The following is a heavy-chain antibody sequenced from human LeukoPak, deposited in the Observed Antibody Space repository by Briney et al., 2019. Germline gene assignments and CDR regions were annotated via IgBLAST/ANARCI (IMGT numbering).Heavy chain of an antibody. J-gene: IGHJ6*02. D-gene: IGHD3-9*01. V-gene: IGHV4-59*01. Sequence: SETLSLTCTVSGGSISSYYWSWIRQPPGKGLEWIGYIYYSGSTNYNPSLKSRVTISVDTSKNQFSLKLSSVTAADTAVYYRARELRYFDWLTKDYYYYGMDVWGQGTTVTVSS. CDR1: GGSISSYY. CDR2: IYYSGST. CDR3: ARELRYFDWLTKDYYYYGMDV.